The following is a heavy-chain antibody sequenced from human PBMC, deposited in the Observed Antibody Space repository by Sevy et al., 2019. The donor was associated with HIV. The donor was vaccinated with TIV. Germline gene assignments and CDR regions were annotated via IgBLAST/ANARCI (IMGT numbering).Heavy chain of an antibody. CDR3: ARTSPYYYYGVDV. V-gene: IGHV4-59*01. CDR1: GDSISNYY. D-gene: IGHD2-2*01. J-gene: IGHJ6*02. Sequence: SQTLSLTCTVSGDSISNYYWSWIRQPPGKGLEWIGYFYYSRSTNYNPSLKSRVTISVDTSKNQISLKLSSVTGADTAVYYCARTSPYYYYGVDVWGQGTTVTVSS. CDR2: FYYSRST.